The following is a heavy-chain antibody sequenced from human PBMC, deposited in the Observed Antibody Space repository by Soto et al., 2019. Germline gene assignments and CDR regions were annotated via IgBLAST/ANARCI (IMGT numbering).Heavy chain of an antibody. CDR2: IAGSVGST. CDR1: GFTFSDHG. D-gene: IGHD6-6*01. V-gene: IGHV3-23*01. CDR3: AKDRILAARNYDE. Sequence: EVHLLESGGGLVQPGGSLRLSCAASGFTFSDHGMSWVRQAPGKGLEWGSAIAGSVGSTYYSDSVKGRFTISRDNSKNMLYLQMNSLREEDTGVYYCAKDRILAARNYDEWGQGVLVTVSS. J-gene: IGHJ4*02.